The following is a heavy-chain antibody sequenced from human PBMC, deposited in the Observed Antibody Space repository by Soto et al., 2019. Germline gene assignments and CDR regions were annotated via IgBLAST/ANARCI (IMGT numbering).Heavy chain of an antibody. V-gene: IGHV3-49*03. Sequence: GESLKISCTASGFTFGDYAMSWFRQAPGKGLEWVGFIRSKAYGGTTEYAASVKGRFTISRDDSKSIAHLQMNSLKTEDTAVYYCTSDYGADGGYYYYGMDVWGQGTTVTVSS. D-gene: IGHD4-17*01. CDR1: GFTFGDYA. CDR2: IRSKAYGGTT. J-gene: IGHJ6*02. CDR3: TSDYGADGGYYYYGMDV.